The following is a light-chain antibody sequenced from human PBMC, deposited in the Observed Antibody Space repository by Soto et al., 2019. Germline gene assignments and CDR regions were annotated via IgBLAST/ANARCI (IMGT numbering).Light chain of an antibody. CDR2: DVS. V-gene: IGLV2-11*01. Sequence: QSALTQPRSVSGSPGQSVTISCIGTSSDVGGYDYVSWYQQHPGKAPTLMVYDVSKRPSGVPGRFSGSKSGKTASLTISGLQAEDEADYYCCSYAGSSWVFGGGTKSPS. CDR1: SSDVGGYDY. CDR3: CSYAGSSWV. J-gene: IGLJ3*02.